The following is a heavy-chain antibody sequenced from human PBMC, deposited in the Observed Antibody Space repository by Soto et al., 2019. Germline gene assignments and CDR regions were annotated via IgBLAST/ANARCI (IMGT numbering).Heavy chain of an antibody. CDR1: GFTFSSYA. J-gene: IGHJ4*02. CDR2: ISGSGGST. Sequence: PGGSLSRSCAASGFTFSSYAMSWVRQAPGNGLEWVSAISGSGGSTYYADSVKGRFTISRDNSKNTLYLQMNSLRAEDTAVYYCAKSAPGIAAAGTWYFDYWGQGTLVTVSS. V-gene: IGHV3-23*01. D-gene: IGHD6-13*01. CDR3: AKSAPGIAAAGTWYFDY.